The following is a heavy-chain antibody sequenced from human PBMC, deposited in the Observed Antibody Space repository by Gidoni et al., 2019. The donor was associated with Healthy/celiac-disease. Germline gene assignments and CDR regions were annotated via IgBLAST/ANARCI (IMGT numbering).Heavy chain of an antibody. V-gene: IGHV1-18*01. Sequence: QVQMVQSGAEVKKPGASVKVYCKASGYTLTSYGSSWVRQAPGQGLEWMGWISAYNGNTNYAQKLQGRVTMTTDTSTSTAYMELRSLRSDDTALYYCARDPPYYDFWSGYRNWFDPWGQGTLVTVSS. J-gene: IGHJ5*02. CDR1: GYTLTSYG. CDR2: ISAYNGNT. D-gene: IGHD3-3*01. CDR3: ARDPPYYDFWSGYRNWFDP.